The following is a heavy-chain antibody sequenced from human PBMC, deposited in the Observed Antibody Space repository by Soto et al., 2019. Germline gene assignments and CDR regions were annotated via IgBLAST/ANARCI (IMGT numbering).Heavy chain of an antibody. CDR3: ARGALRWENAFDI. Sequence: SETLSLTCAVYGGSFSGYYWSWIRQPPGKGLEWIGEINHSGSTNYNPSLKSRVTISVDTSKNQFSLKLSSVTAADTAVYYCARGALRWENAFDIWGQGTMVTVSS. D-gene: IGHD4-17*01. V-gene: IGHV4-34*01. CDR2: INHSGST. CDR1: GGSFSGYY. J-gene: IGHJ3*02.